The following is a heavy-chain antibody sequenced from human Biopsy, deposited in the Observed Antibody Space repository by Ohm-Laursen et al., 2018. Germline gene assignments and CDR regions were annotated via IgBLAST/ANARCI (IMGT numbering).Heavy chain of an antibody. CDR3: VRGDYFDSNGYFWFDP. D-gene: IGHD3-22*01. J-gene: IGHJ5*02. CDR2: IFNSANT. V-gene: IGHV4-31*01. CDR1: GGSISSGGSY. Sequence: SRTLSLTCTVSGGSISSGGSYWSWLRQRPGQGLVWSRYIFNSANTYYNPSLKNLITISGDKSKNQFSLKLSSVTAADTDVYYCVRGDYFDSNGYFWFDPWGQGTLVTVSS.